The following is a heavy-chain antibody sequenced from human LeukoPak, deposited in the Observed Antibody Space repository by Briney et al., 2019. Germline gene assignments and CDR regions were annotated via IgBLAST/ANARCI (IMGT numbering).Heavy chain of an antibody. J-gene: IGHJ3*02. CDR1: GISFSTYV. D-gene: IGHD4-17*01. Sequence: PGGSLRLSSAAAGISFSTYVMSWVLQTPGKGMDKVSSISDSGDRTMYADTVKGRFTISRDNFKNTLDLQMNSLRAEDTALYHCAKDPNGDYIGAFDMWGQGTMVIVSS. V-gene: IGHV3-23*01. CDR2: ISDSGDRT. CDR3: AKDPNGDYIGAFDM.